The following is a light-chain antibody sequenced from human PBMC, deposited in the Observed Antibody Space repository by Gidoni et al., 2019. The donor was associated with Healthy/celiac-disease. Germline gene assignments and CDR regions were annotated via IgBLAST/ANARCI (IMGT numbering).Light chain of an antibody. V-gene: IGLV3-1*01. CDR2: QDS. Sequence: SYELTQPPPVSVSPGQTASITCPGDKLGDKYACWYQQKPGQSPVLVIYQDSKRPSGIPERFPGSNSGNTATLTISGTQAMDEADYYCQAWDSSTYVVFGGGTKLTVL. CDR1: KLGDKY. J-gene: IGLJ2*01. CDR3: QAWDSSTYVV.